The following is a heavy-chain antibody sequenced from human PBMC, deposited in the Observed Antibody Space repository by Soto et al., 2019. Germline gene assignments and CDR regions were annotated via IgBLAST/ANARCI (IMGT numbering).Heavy chain of an antibody. CDR2: IYYSGST. V-gene: IGHV4-39*01. CDR3: ARQQVVATTLFDY. D-gene: IGHD5-12*01. CDR1: GGSISSSSYY. Sequence: SETLSLTCTVSGGSISSSSYYWGWIRQPPGKGLEWIGSIYYSGSTYYNPSLKSRVTISVDTSKNQFSLKLSSVTAADTAVYYCARQQVVATTLFDYWGQGTLVTVSS. J-gene: IGHJ4*02.